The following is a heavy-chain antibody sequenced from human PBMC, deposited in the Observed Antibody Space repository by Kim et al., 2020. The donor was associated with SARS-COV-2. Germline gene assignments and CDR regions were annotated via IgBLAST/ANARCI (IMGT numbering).Heavy chain of an antibody. D-gene: IGHD5-18*01. CDR2: INAGNGNT. CDR1: GYTFTSYA. J-gene: IGHJ6*02. CDR3: ARKINPGHRYSYGYVPFGGMDV. V-gene: IGHV1-3*01. Sequence: ASVKVSCKASGYTFTSYAMHWVRQAPGQRLEWMGWINAGNGNTKYSQKFQGRVTITRDTSASTAYMELSSLRSEDTAVYYCARKINPGHRYSYGYVPFGGMDVWGQGTTVTVSS.